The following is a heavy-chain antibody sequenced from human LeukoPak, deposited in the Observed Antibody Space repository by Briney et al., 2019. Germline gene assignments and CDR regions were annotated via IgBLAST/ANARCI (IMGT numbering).Heavy chain of an antibody. Sequence: LRLSCAASGFTFSSYAMSWVRQPPGKGLEWIGYIYYSGSTYYNPSLKSRVTISVDTSKNQFSLKLSSVTAADTAVYYCARDSEITGTTSSGGYDYWGQGTLVTVSS. V-gene: IGHV4-30-4*08. CDR2: IYYSGST. CDR3: ARDSEITGTTSSGGYDY. CDR1: GFTFSSYA. D-gene: IGHD1-7*01. J-gene: IGHJ4*02.